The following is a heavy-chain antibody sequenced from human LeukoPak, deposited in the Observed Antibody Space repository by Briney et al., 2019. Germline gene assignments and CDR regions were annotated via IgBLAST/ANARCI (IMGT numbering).Heavy chain of an antibody. V-gene: IGHV4-39*01. CDR3: ARHAGSYYTYNFDY. D-gene: IGHD3-22*01. CDR2: IYYSGSI. J-gene: IGHJ4*02. Sequence: LRLSCAASGFTFSSYSMNWVRQPPGKGLEWIGSIYYSGSINYKPSLRSRVTISVDTSKNQFSLKLSSVTAADTAVYYCARHAGSYYTYNFDYWGQGTLVTVSS. CDR1: GFTFSSYSMN.